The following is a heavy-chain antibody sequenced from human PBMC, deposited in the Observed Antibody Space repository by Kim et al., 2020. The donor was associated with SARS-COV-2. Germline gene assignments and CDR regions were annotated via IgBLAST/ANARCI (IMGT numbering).Heavy chain of an antibody. V-gene: IGHV3-15*01. CDR3: TTALGGF. D-gene: IGHD3-16*01. Sequence: TDGGTTDYAAPVKGRFNIARDDSKNTLYLQMNSLKTEDTAVYYCTTALGGFWGQGTLVTVSS. J-gene: IGHJ4*02. CDR2: TDGGTT.